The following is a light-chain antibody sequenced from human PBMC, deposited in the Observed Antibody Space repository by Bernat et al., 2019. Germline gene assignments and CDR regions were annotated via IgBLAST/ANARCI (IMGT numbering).Light chain of an antibody. Sequence: QSSLTQPRSVSGSPGQSVTISYTGTSSDVGGYNYVSWYQLHPGKAPKLMIYDVSKRPSGVPDRFSGSKSGNTASLTISGLQAEDEADYYCSSYAGSYTTVVFGGGTKLTVL. CDR2: DVS. CDR1: SSDVGGYNY. CDR3: SSYAGSYTTVV. V-gene: IGLV2-11*01. J-gene: IGLJ2*01.